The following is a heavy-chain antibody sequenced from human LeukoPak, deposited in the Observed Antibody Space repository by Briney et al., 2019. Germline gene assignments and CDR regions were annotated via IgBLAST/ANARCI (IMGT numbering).Heavy chain of an antibody. CDR3: AIQPWGSGNNWYFDL. Sequence: ASVKVSCKASGYTFTAYYIHWVRRAPGQGLEWMGWINPNSGGTDYAQKFQGRVTMTRDTSISTAYMELSSLRSDDTAVYYCAIQPWGSGNNWYFDLWGRGTLVTVSS. D-gene: IGHD7-27*01. CDR1: GYTFTAYY. CDR2: INPNSGGT. J-gene: IGHJ2*01. V-gene: IGHV1-2*02.